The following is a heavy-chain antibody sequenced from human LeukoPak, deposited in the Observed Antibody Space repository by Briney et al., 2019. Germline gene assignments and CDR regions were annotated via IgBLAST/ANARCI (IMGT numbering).Heavy chain of an antibody. D-gene: IGHD3-3*01. CDR1: GGSISSGGYY. V-gene: IGHV4-31*03. CDR2: IYYSGST. J-gene: IGHJ3*02. Sequence: SETLSLTCTVSGGSISSGGYYWSWIRQHPGKGLEWIGYIYYSGSTYYNPSLKSRVTISVDTPKNQFSVKLSSVTAADTAVYYCARDKLWGVVPDALDIWGQGTMVTVSS. CDR3: ARDKLWGVVPDALDI.